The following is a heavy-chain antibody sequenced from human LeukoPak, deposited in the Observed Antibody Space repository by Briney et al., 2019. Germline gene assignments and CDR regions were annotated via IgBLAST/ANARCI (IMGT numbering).Heavy chain of an antibody. CDR2: IYPGDSDT. CDR3: ARPVYSSDWAIDY. J-gene: IGHJ4*02. D-gene: IGHD6-19*01. V-gene: IGHV5-51*01. Sequence: GESLKISCKGSEYSFTSYWIGWVRQMPGKGLEWMGIIYPGDSDTRYSPSFQGQVTISADKSISTAYLQWSSLKASDTAMYYCARPVYSSDWAIDYWGQGTLVTVSS. CDR1: EYSFTSYW.